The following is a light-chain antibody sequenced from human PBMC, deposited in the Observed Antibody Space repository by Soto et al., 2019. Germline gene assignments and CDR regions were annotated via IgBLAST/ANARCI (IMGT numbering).Light chain of an antibody. V-gene: IGKV3-15*01. CDR2: GAS. CDR1: QSVSSY. Sequence: EIVMTQSPATLSVSPGERATLSCRASQSVSSYLAWYQQKPGQAPRLLIYGASTRATDIPARFSGSGSGTEFTLTISSLQSEDFALYYCQHYFNWPYTFGQGTKVDNK. J-gene: IGKJ2*01. CDR3: QHYFNWPYT.